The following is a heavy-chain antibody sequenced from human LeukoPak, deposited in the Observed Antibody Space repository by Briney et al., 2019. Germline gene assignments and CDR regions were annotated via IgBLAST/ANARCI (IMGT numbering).Heavy chain of an antibody. CDR3: ARHRGSSSLFDY. D-gene: IGHD6-6*01. V-gene: IGHV4-39*01. CDR1: GGSISSSSYS. CDR2: IYYSGSI. J-gene: IGHJ4*02. Sequence: SETLSLTCTVSGGSISSSSYSWGWIRQPPGKGLEWIGTIYYSGSIYYNPSLKSRVTISVDTSKNQFSLRLSSVTAADTAVYYCARHRGSSSLFDYWGQGTLVTVSS.